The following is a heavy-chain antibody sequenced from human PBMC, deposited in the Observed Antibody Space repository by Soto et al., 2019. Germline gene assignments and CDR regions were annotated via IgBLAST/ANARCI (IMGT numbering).Heavy chain of an antibody. V-gene: IGHV1-69*12. J-gene: IGHJ6*02. CDR1: GGTFSSYA. Sequence: QVQLVQSGAEVKKPGSSVKVSCKASGGTFSSYAISWVRQAPGQGLEWMGGIIPIFGTANYAQKFQGRVTITADESTSTVYMELSSLRSEDTAMYYCARGVDDYGDYVGGDYYYGMDVWGQGTTVTVSS. CDR2: IIPIFGTA. CDR3: ARGVDDYGDYVGGDYYYGMDV. D-gene: IGHD4-17*01.